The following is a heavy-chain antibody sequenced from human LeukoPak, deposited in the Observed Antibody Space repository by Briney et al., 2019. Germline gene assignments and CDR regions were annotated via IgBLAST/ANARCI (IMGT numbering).Heavy chain of an antibody. J-gene: IGHJ5*01. Sequence: SQTLSLTCAISGDSVSTNSATWTWLRQSPSRGLEWLGRTYYRSKWNNDYAVSMKSRITINPDTSKNQFSLQLSSVTPEDTAVYYCARLVGASWFDSWGQGTLVTVSS. D-gene: IGHD1-26*01. CDR3: ARLVGASWFDS. V-gene: IGHV6-1*01. CDR2: TYYRSKWNN. CDR1: GDSVSTNSAT.